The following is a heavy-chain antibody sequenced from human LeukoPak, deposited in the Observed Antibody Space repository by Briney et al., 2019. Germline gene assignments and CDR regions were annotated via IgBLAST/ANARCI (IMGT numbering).Heavy chain of an antibody. CDR1: GFTVSSNY. CDR2: INFNGGRT. Sequence: GGSLRLSCAASGFTVSSNYMSWVRQAPGKGLEWVSTINFNGGRTYYADSVKGRFSVSRDNSKNTLYLQMNSLRVEDTAVYYCAKGGRGSWAGNTGDWGQGTLVSVSS. CDR3: AKGGRGSWAGNTGD. J-gene: IGHJ4*02. D-gene: IGHD3-10*01. V-gene: IGHV3-53*01.